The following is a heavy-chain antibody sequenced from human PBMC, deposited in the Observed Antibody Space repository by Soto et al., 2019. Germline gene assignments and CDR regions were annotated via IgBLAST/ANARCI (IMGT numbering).Heavy chain of an antibody. D-gene: IGHD3-9*01. CDR2: ISFDGYNN. J-gene: IGHJ5*02. CDR3: ARDLNGGYSDRRFDP. CDR1: GFTLSRYA. V-gene: IGHV3-30*04. Sequence: QVQLVESGGGVVQPGRSLRLSCAASGFTLSRYAMQWVRQAPGKGLEWLAVISFDGYNNFYADSVKGRFTISRDNSKNTLYLQMSSLRTDDTAVYYCARDLNGGYSDRRFDPWGQGTLVSVSS.